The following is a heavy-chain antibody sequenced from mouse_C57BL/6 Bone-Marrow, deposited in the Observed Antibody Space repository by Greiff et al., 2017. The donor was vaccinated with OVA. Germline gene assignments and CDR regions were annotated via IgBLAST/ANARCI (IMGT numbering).Heavy chain of an antibody. V-gene: IGHV1-64*01. CDR2: IHPNSGST. D-gene: IGHD1-1*01. CDR3: ARVGGGGSSPFDY. CDR1: GYTFTSYW. J-gene: IGHJ2*01. Sequence: QVQLKQPGAELVKPGASVKLSCKASGYTFTSYWMHWVKQRPGQGLEWIGMIHPNSGSTNYNEKFKSKATLTVDKSSSTAYMQLSSLTSEDSAFYYCARVGGGGSSPFDYWGQGTTLTVSS.